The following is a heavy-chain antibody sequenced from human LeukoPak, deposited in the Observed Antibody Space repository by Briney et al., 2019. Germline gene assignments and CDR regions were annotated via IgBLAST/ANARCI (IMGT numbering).Heavy chain of an antibody. CDR1: GFTFGGRL. V-gene: IGHV3-74*01. D-gene: IGHD3-16*01. CDR2: IKDDGSTT. CDR3: HPLAFVSN. Sequence: GGSLRLSCAVSGFTFGGRLMHWVRQAPGKGLVWVALIKDDGSTTNYADSVKGRFTTSRDDAKNTVYLQMSSLRAEDTAVYYCHPLAFVSNWGQGTLVTVSS. J-gene: IGHJ4*02.